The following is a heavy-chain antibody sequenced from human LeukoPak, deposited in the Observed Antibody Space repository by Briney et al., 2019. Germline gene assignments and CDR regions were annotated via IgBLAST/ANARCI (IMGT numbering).Heavy chain of an antibody. J-gene: IGHJ4*02. CDR3: AKPSYYDSSGYYSYYFDY. CDR2: ISGSGGST. CDR1: GFTFSSYA. Sequence: PGGSVRLSCAASGFTFSSYAMSWARQDPGNGLEWDSAISGSGGSTDYADSVKGRFTISRDNSKNTLYLQMNSLRAEDTAVYYGAKPSYYDSSGYYSYYFDYWGQGTLVTVSS. D-gene: IGHD3-22*01. V-gene: IGHV3-23*01.